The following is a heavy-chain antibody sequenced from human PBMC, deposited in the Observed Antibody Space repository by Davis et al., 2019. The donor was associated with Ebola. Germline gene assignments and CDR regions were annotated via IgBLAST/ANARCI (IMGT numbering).Heavy chain of an antibody. J-gene: IGHJ6*04. V-gene: IGHV3-13*01. D-gene: IGHD1-26*01. CDR3: ARVREYGMDV. Sequence: GGSLRLSCAASGFTFSTYAMGWVRQAPGKGLEWVSAIGTAGDTYYPGSVKGRFTISRENAKNSLYLQMNSLRAGDTAVYYCARVREYGMDVWGKGTTVTVSS. CDR1: GFTFSTYA. CDR2: IGTAGDT.